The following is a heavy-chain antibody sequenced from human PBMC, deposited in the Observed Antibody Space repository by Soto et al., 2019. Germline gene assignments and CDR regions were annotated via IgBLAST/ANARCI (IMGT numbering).Heavy chain of an antibody. D-gene: IGHD3-10*01. Sequence: EVQLLESGGRLVQPGGSLRLSCAAPGYTFNNYAMTWVRQAPGKGMESVSAISGGGDTTSYADSVKGRFTVSRDGSKNTVYLQMSSLRAEDTALYYCAKGRGGSGSLTPRVDFWGQGTLVSISS. J-gene: IGHJ4*02. V-gene: IGHV3-23*01. CDR3: AKGRGGSGSLTPRVDF. CDR2: ISGGGDTT. CDR1: GYTFNNYA.